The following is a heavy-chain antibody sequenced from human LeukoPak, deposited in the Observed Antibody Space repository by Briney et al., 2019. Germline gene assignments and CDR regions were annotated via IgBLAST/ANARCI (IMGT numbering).Heavy chain of an antibody. D-gene: IGHD3-10*01. CDR1: GYTFTGYY. J-gene: IGHJ4*02. CDR3: ASLWGGPYYYGSGYDY. Sequence: GASVKVSCKASGYTFTGYYMHWVRQAPGQGLEWMGWINPNSGGTNYAQKFQGRVIMTRDTSISTAYMELSRLRSDDTAVYYCASLWGGPYYYGSGYDYWGQGTLVTVSS. V-gene: IGHV1-2*02. CDR2: INPNSGGT.